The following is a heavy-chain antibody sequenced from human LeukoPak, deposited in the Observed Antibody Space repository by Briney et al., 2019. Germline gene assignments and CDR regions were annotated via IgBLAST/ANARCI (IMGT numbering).Heavy chain of an antibody. D-gene: IGHD3-10*01. CDR3: AREMEGDYGSGTFFDL. V-gene: IGHV3-11*01. J-gene: IGHJ4*02. Sequence: GGSLRLSCAASEFVFSDYYMSWIRQAPGKGLEWVSYISDSGSTIYYADSVKGRFTISRDNVKNSLYLQMNGLRAEDTAVYYCAREMEGDYGSGTFFDLWGQGNMVTVS. CDR1: EFVFSDYY. CDR2: ISDSGSTI.